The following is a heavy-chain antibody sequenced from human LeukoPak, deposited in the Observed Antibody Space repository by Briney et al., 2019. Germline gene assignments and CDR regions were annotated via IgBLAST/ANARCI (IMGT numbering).Heavy chain of an antibody. J-gene: IGHJ4*02. CDR2: IIWSGGST. CDR3: ARDCSGGSCHYFDY. CDR1: GFTFDDYG. V-gene: IGHV3-20*04. Sequence: GGSLRLSCAASGFTFDDYGMSWVRQAPGKGLEWVSGIIWSGGSTGYADSVKGRFTISRDNAKNSLYLQMNSLRAEDTAVYYCARDCSGGSCHYFDYWGQGTLVTVSS. D-gene: IGHD2-15*01.